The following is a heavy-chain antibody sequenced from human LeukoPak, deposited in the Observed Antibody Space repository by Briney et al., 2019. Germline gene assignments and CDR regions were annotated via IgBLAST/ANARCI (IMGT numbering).Heavy chain of an antibody. CDR2: IYYSGST. J-gene: IGHJ4*02. CDR1: GGPVRSSDSY. V-gene: IGHV4-39*01. Sequence: SETLSLTCTVSGGPVRSSDSYWGWIRQPPGRQPEYIGSIYYSGSTYYNSSLGSRVSISVDTSNNHFSLNMSSVTAADSAIYYCVRHGNDIPPDQWGQGTLVTVSS. CDR3: VRHGNDIPPDQ. D-gene: IGHD1-1*01.